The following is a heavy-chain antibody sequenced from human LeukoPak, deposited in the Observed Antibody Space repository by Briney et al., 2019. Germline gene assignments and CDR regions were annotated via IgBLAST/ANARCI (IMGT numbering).Heavy chain of an antibody. CDR1: GYTFTSYG. J-gene: IGHJ3*02. CDR3: ASVTGYYGSGSLDAFDI. V-gene: IGHV1-18*04. CDR2: ISAYNGNT. D-gene: IGHD3-10*01. Sequence: ASVKVSCMASGYTFTSYGISWVRQAPGQGLEWMGWISAYNGNTNYAQKLQGRVTMTTDTSTSTAYMELRSLRSGDTAVYYCASVTGYYGSGSLDAFDIWGQGTMVTVSS.